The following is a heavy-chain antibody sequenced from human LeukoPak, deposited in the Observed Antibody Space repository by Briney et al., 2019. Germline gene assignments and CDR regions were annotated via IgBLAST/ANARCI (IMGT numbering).Heavy chain of an antibody. Sequence: GASVKVSCKASGYPVTSHDINWVRQATGQGLEWMGWMNPNSGNTGYAQKFQGRVTMTRNTSISTAYMELSSLRSEDTAVYYCARYSYGSLSSKYYYYYMDDWGKGTTVTISS. J-gene: IGHJ6*03. V-gene: IGHV1-8*01. D-gene: IGHD5-18*01. CDR3: ARYSYGSLSSKYYYYYMDD. CDR1: GYPVTSHD. CDR2: MNPNSGNT.